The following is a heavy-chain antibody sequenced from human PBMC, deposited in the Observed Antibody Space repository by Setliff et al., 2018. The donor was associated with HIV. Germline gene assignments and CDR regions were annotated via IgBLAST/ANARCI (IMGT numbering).Heavy chain of an antibody. CDR1: GDSISDTTYY. J-gene: IGHJ4*02. V-gene: IGHV4-39*01. D-gene: IGHD5-18*01. CDR2: IYHSGST. CDR3: ARHPDTAMVTY. Sequence: LSLTCSVSGDSISDTTYYWGWIRQPPGKGLEWIGNIYHSGSTYYNPSLKSRVTISVDTSKNQFSLKLSSVTAADTAVYYCARHPDTAMVTYWGQGTLVTVSS.